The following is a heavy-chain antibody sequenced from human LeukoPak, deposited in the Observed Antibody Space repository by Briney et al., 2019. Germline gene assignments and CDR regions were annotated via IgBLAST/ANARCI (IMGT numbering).Heavy chain of an antibody. Sequence: ASVKVSCKASVYAFTDYFIHWVRQAPGQGLEWMGWINPSDGGTIYAQKFQGRVTMTRDSSIRTAYMEMNRLRSDDTAVYYCATTTRSTASFLSWGQGTLVTVSS. CDR1: VYAFTDYF. D-gene: IGHD1-1*01. J-gene: IGHJ5*02. CDR3: ATTTRSTASFLS. CDR2: INPSDGGT. V-gene: IGHV1-2*02.